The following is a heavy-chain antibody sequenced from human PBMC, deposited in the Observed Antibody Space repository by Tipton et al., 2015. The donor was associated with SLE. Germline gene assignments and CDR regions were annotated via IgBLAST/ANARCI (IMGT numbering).Heavy chain of an antibody. CDR2: IYHSGST. V-gene: IGHV4-38-2*01. J-gene: IGHJ3*02. CDR3: ARALAFDI. CDR1: GYSISSGYY. Sequence: LRLSCAVSGYSISSGYYWGWIRQPPGKGLEWIGSIYHSGSTYYNPSLKSRVTISVDTSKNQFSLKLSSVTAADTAVYYCARALAFDIWGQGTMVTVSS.